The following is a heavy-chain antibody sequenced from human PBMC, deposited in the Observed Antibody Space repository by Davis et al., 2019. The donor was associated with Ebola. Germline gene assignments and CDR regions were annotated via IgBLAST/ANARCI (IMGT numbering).Heavy chain of an antibody. V-gene: IGHV4-30-4*07. CDR1: GAFVSSGGYS. J-gene: IGHJ4*02. D-gene: IGHD3-22*01. Sequence: SETLSLTCVVSGAFVSSGGYSWIWIRQPPGKGLEWIGNYYYTGSTYYSPSLRSRFTISVDTSKNLFSLKLTSVTAADTAVYYCARGDSYYDPTGYYAGPEAPDHWGQGTLVSVSS. CDR2: YYYTGST. CDR3: ARGDSYYDPTGYYAGPEAPDH.